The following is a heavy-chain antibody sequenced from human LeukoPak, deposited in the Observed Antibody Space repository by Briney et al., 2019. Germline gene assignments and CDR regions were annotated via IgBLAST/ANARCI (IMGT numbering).Heavy chain of an antibody. CDR3: ARGVYYYDSSGYYSPDPDAFDI. Sequence: SETLSLTCTVSGGSISTYYWSWIRQTPETGLEWIGGVYHSGSTNYNPSLKSRVTMSVDTSKNQFSLKLSSVTAADTAVYYCARGVYYYDSSGYYSPDPDAFDIWGQGTMVTVSS. V-gene: IGHV4-59*12. D-gene: IGHD3-22*01. J-gene: IGHJ3*02. CDR2: VYHSGST. CDR1: GGSISTYY.